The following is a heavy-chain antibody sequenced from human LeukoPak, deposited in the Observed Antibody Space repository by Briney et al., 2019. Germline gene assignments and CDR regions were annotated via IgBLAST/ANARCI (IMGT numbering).Heavy chain of an antibody. Sequence: GGSLRLSCAASGFTFSSYAMSWVRQAPGKGLEWVSAISGSGGRTYYADSVKGRFTISRDNSKNTLYLQMNSLRAEDTAVYYCAKDAEIPYYGSGRAYYMDVWGKGTTVTVSS. CDR3: AKDAEIPYYGSGRAYYMDV. J-gene: IGHJ6*03. D-gene: IGHD3-10*01. V-gene: IGHV3-23*01. CDR2: ISGSGGRT. CDR1: GFTFSSYA.